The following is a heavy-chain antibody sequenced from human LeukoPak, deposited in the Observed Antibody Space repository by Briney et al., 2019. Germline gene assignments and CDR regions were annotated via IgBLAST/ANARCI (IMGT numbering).Heavy chain of an antibody. J-gene: IGHJ4*02. CDR3: AKDLVVVEVAPTSLESY. CDR2: VYSSGGT. CDR1: GGSISDYY. Sequence: ETLSLTCTVSGGSISDYYWNWIRQPPGKGLEWVGCVYSSGGTNYNPSLKSRVTISVDTSKNQFSLKLSSVTAADTAVYYCAKDLVVVEVAPTSLESYWSQGTLVTVSS. D-gene: IGHD2-15*01. V-gene: IGHV4-59*01.